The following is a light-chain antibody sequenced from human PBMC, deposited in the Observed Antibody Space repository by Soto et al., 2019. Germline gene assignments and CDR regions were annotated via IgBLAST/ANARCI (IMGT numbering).Light chain of an antibody. J-gene: IGKJ5*01. CDR2: GAS. Sequence: DIQRTQSPSSLSAFVGDSVTITCRASQSIGKNLNWYQQTPGRAPKLLISGASTLRTGVPATFRGSGSGTDFTLSIDNLQPQDFATYYCQQTLSTPITFGQGTRLEIK. CDR1: QSIGKN. V-gene: IGKV1-39*01. CDR3: QQTLSTPIT.